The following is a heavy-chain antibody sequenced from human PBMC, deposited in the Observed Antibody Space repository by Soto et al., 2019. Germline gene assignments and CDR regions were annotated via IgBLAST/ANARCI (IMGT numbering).Heavy chain of an antibody. V-gene: IGHV4-4*02. D-gene: IGHD1-1*01. CDR3: GGTITSGTLFDY. Sequence: QVQLQESGPGLVKPSGTLSLTCAVSGGSISTSNWWSWVRQPPGKGLEWIGEVYHSGSTNYNPSFKGRVAMSVDKSKNQFSLKLTSVTAADTALYYCGGTITSGTLFDYGGKGGLVPVSS. J-gene: IGHJ4*02. CDR1: GGSISTSNW. CDR2: VYHSGST.